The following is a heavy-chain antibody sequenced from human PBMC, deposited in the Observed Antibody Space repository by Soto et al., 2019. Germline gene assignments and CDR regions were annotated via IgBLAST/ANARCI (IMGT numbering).Heavy chain of an antibody. J-gene: IGHJ4*02. CDR1: GGSFSGYY. D-gene: IGHD2-8*01. Sequence: QVQLQQWGAGLLKPSETLSLTCAVYGGSFSGYYWSWIRQPPGKGLEWIGEIKHSGSTNYNPSLNSRVPISVDTSMNQCALKLSSVAAADTAVYYCARGRSPYLYATPPFDYWGQGTMVTFSS. CDR2: IKHSGST. CDR3: ARGRSPYLYATPPFDY. V-gene: IGHV4-34*01.